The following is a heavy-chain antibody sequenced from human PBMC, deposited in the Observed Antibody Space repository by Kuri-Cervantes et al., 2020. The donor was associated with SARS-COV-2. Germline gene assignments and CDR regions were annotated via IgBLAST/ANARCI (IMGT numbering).Heavy chain of an antibody. CDR2: IYPGDSDT. D-gene: IGHD4-17*01. J-gene: IGHJ6*03. Sequence: GESLKISCQGSGYSFTTYWIGWVRQMPGKGLEWMGIIYPGDSDTRYSPSFQGQVTTSADKSISTAFLQWSSLKASDTAIYYCARRAYGEQVDYYYMDVWGKGTTVTVSS. V-gene: IGHV5-51*01. CDR3: ARRAYGEQVDYYYMDV. CDR1: GYSFTTYW.